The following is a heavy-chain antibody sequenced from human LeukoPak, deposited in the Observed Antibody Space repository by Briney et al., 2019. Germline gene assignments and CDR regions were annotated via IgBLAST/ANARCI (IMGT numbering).Heavy chain of an antibody. CDR1: GGSISSSSYY. Sequence: SETLSLTCTVSGGSISSSSYYWGWIRQPPGKGLEWIGEIYHSGSTNYNPSLKSRVTISVDKSKNQFSLKLSSVTAADTAVYYCARVDDYYGSGSYFWANWFDPWGQGTLVTVSS. CDR3: ARVDDYYGSGSYFWANWFDP. D-gene: IGHD3-10*01. J-gene: IGHJ5*02. CDR2: IYHSGST. V-gene: IGHV4-39*07.